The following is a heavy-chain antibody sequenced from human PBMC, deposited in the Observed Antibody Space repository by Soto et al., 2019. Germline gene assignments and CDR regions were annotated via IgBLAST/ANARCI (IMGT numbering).Heavy chain of an antibody. CDR2: LSGSGVNA. CDR3: AKPLQVY. J-gene: IGHJ4*02. CDR1: GFTFSSYA. Sequence: GGSLRLSCAASGFTFSSYAMAWVRQAPGKGLEYVSTLSGSGVNAYYADSVKGRFTISRDNSKNTLYLQMNSLRVEDTAIYYCAKPLQVYWGQGTQVTVS. V-gene: IGHV3-23*01.